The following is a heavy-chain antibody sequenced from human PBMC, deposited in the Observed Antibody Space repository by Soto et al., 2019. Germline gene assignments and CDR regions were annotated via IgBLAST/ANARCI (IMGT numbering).Heavy chain of an antibody. Sequence: QVQLVESGGGVVQPGRSLRLSCAASGFTFISYSMHWVRQAPGKGLEWVAVISYDGHNEYYVDSVKGRFTISRDNSKNTVSLQMNSLRAEDTAVYFCAKDRTGVAACRRSYQYYGMDVWGQGTTVTVSS. J-gene: IGHJ6*02. CDR1: GFTFISYS. CDR3: AKDRTGVAACRRSYQYYGMDV. D-gene: IGHD6-13*01. CDR2: ISYDGHNE. V-gene: IGHV3-30*18.